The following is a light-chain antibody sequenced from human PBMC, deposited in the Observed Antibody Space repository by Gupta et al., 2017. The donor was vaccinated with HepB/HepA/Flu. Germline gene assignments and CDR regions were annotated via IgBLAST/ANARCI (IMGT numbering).Light chain of an antibody. CDR1: SSDVGGYNY. Sequence: QSALTQPASVSGSPGQSITISCTGTSSDVGGYNYVSWYQQHPGKATKLMIYDVSKRPSGVANLFSGSKSGNTASLTISGLQAEDAADYYCSSYTSSSNVVFGGGTKLTVL. CDR2: DVS. J-gene: IGLJ2*01. CDR3: SSYTSSSNVV. V-gene: IGLV2-14*03.